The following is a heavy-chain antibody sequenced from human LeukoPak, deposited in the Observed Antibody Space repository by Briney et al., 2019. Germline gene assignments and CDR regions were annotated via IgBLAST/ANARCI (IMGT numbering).Heavy chain of an antibody. CDR2: IYYSGST. V-gene: IGHV4-59*01. J-gene: IGHJ6*03. CDR3: ARGKHSSGWYYYYYMDV. CDR1: GGSISSYY. D-gene: IGHD6-19*01. Sequence: SETLSLTCTVSGGSISSYYWSWIRQPPGKGLEWIGYIYYSGSTNYNPSHKSRVTISVDTSKNQFSLKLSSVTAADTAVYYCARGKHSSGWYYYYYMDVWGKGTTVTVS.